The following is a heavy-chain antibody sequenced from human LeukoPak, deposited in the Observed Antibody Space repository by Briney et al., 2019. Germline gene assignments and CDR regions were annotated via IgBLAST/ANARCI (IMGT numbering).Heavy chain of an antibody. CDR3: ASQYYDILTGYYSPH. D-gene: IGHD3-9*01. J-gene: IGHJ4*02. V-gene: IGHV1-2*02. CDR2: INPNSGGT. Sequence: ASVKVSCKASGYTFIDSYIHWVRQAPGQGLEWMGWINPNSGGTNYPQKFQGGVTMTRDTSISAVYMELSRLRSDDTAVFYCASQYYDILTGYYSPHWGQGTLATVSS. CDR1: GYTFIDSY.